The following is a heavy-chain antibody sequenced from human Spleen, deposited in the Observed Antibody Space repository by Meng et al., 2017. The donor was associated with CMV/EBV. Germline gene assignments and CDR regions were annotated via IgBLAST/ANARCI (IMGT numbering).Heavy chain of an antibody. J-gene: IGHJ6*02. CDR3: ARVQLCGGDCVTYYYYGMDV. CDR2: ISTSGGSK. D-gene: IGHD2-21*01. V-gene: IGHV3-48*03. CDR1: GFIFSNFE. Sequence: GGSLRLSCAASGFIFSNFEMNWVRQAPGKGLEWVSYISTSGGSKSYADSVKGRFTIFRDSAKNSLYLQMNSLRAEDTAVYYCARVQLCGGDCVTYYYYGMDVWGQGTTVTVSS.